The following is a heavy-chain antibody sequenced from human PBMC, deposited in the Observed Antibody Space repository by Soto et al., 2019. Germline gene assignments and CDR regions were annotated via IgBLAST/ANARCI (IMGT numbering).Heavy chain of an antibody. Sequence: SETLSLTCTVSGGSISSYYWSWIRQPPGKGLEWIGYIYYSGSTNYNPLLKSRVTISVDTSKNQFSLKLSSVTAADTAVYYCARESFPDGAFPYYAMDVWGQGTTVTVSS. D-gene: IGHD3-3*02. CDR2: IYYSGST. J-gene: IGHJ6*02. V-gene: IGHV4-59*01. CDR1: GGSISSYY. CDR3: ARESFPDGAFPYYAMDV.